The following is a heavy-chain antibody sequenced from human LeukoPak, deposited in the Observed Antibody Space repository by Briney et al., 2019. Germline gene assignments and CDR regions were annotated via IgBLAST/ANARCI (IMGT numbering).Heavy chain of an antibody. D-gene: IGHD5-24*01. CDR2: ISHDGSNK. Sequence: GGSLRLSCAASGFTFSSYGMHWVRQAPGKGLEWVAVISHDGSNKYYADSVKGRFTISRDNSKNTLYLQMNSLRAEDTAVYYCAKDRLRWAQLQYYFDYWGQGTLVTVSS. CDR3: AKDRLRWAQLQYYFDY. CDR1: GFTFSSYG. J-gene: IGHJ4*02. V-gene: IGHV3-30*18.